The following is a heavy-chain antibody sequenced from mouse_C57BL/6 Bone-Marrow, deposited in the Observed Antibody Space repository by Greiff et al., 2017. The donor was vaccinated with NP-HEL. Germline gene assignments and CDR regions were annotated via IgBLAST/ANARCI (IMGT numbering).Heavy chain of an antibody. CDR2: INPYNGGT. CDR1: GYTFTDYY. CDR3: ENYYGGPYYFDY. D-gene: IGHD1-1*01. Sequence: EVQLQQSGPVLVKPGASVKMSCKASGYTFTDYYMNWVKQSHGKSLEWIGVINPYNGGTSYNQKFKGKATLTVDKSYSTAYMELNSLTSEDSAVYYCENYYGGPYYFDYWGQGTTLTVSA. J-gene: IGHJ2*01. V-gene: IGHV1-19*01.